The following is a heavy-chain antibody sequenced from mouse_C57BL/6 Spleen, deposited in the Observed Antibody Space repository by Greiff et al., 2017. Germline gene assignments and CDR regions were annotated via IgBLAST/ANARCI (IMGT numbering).Heavy chain of an antibody. CDR2: IYPGSGNT. D-gene: IGHD1-1*01. Sequence: QVQLQQSGAELVRPGASVKLSCKASGYTFTDYYINWVKQRPGQGLEWIARIYPGSGNTYYNEKFKGKATLTAEESSSTAYMQLSSLTSEDSAVYFFARRGYYGTSYGYFDDCGTGTTVTVSS. CDR1: GYTFTDYY. J-gene: IGHJ1*03. V-gene: IGHV1-76*01. CDR3: ARRGYYGTSYGYFDD.